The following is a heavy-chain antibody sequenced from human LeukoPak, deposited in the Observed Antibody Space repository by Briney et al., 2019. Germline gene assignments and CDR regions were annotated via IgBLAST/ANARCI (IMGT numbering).Heavy chain of an antibody. CDR3: ARSGYDSSGYTTQWGTLLLI. V-gene: IGHV5-51*01. D-gene: IGHD3-22*01. J-gene: IGHJ4*02. CDR2: IYPGDSDT. CDR1: GYSFTSYW. Sequence: EESLKISCKGSGYSFTSYWIGWVRQMPGKGLEWMGIIYPGDSDTRCSPSFQGQVTISADKSISTAYLQWSSLKASDTAMYYCARSGYDSSGYTTQWGTLLLIWGQGTLVTVSS.